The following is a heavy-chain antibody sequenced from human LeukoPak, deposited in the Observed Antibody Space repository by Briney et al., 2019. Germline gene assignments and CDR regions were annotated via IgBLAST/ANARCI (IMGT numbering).Heavy chain of an antibody. Sequence: SETLSLTCTVSGGSISSYYWSWIRQPPGKGLEWIGWIYYSGNTNYNPSLKSRVTISVDTSKNQFALKLSSVTAADTAVYYCARTEQQLATLDWYFDLWGRGTLVTVSS. J-gene: IGHJ2*01. CDR2: IYYSGNT. V-gene: IGHV4-59*08. D-gene: IGHD6-13*01. CDR3: ARTEQQLATLDWYFDL. CDR1: GGSISSYY.